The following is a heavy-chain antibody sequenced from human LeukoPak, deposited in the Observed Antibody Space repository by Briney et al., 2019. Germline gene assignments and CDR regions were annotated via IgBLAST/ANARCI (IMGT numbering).Heavy chain of an antibody. V-gene: IGHV1-8*01. CDR2: MNPNSGNT. D-gene: IGHD3-3*01. CDR3: ARAMSEDFWSGTEYYYYMDV. CDR1: GYTFTSYD. Sequence: ASVKVSCKASGYTFTSYDINWVRQATGQGLEWMGWMNPNSGNTGYAQKFQGRVTITRNTSISTAYMELSSLRSEDTAVYYCARAMSEDFWSGTEYYYYMDVWGKGTTVTVSS. J-gene: IGHJ6*03.